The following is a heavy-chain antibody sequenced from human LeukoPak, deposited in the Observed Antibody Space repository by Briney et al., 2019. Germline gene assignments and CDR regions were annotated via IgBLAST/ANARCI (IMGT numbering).Heavy chain of an antibody. CDR3: ARHGVENYDILTGYYEGWFDP. D-gene: IGHD3-9*01. CDR1: GYSFTSYW. Sequence: GESLKISCKGSGYSFTSYWIGWVRQMPGKGLEWMGIIYPGDSDTRYSPSFQGQVTISADKSISTAYLQWSSLKASDTAMYYCARHGVENYDILTGYYEGWFDPWGQGTLVTVSS. J-gene: IGHJ5*02. V-gene: IGHV5-51*01. CDR2: IYPGDSDT.